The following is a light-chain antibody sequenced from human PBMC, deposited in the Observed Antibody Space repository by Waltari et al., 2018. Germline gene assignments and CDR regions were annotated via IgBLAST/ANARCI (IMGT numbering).Light chain of an antibody. CDR1: TPHLRGTVF. V-gene: IGLV2-8*01. Sequence: QSALTQPPSASGSPGPSVTTPCTGTTPHLRGTVFLPWSQPHPGKAPQPMFYEVSKRPPGVPDRFSGSKSGNTASLTVSGLQGEDEADYYCSSYAGSNNYVAFGGGTKLTVL. CDR2: EVS. J-gene: IGLJ2*01. CDR3: SSYAGSNNYVA.